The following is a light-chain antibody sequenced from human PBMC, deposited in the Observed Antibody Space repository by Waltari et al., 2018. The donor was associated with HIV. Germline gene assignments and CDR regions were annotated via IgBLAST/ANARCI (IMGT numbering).Light chain of an antibody. V-gene: IGKV3-11*01. Sequence: EIVLTPSRATLSLSPGERATRSCRASQSVGSSLAWYQQKPGQAPRLLIYDAANRATAIPARVSGSGSGTDFTLTISGLEPDDFAADYCQQRSNWPPARTVGRGTKVEIK. CDR1: QSVGSS. CDR2: DAA. CDR3: QQRSNWPPART. J-gene: IGKJ4*01.